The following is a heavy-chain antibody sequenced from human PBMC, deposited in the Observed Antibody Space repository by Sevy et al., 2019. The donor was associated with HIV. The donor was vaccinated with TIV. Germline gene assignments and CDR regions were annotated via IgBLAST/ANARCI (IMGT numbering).Heavy chain of an antibody. CDR1: GGSFRGYY. CDR3: ARGRIAARRANWFDP. CDR2: INHSGST. V-gene: IGHV4-34*01. D-gene: IGHD6-6*01. J-gene: IGHJ5*02. Sequence: KQSQTLSLTSAVYGGSFRGYYWSWIRAPPGKGLEWIGEINHSGSTNYNPSLKSRVTISVDTSKNQFSLKLSSVTAADTAVYYCARGRIAARRANWFDPWGQGTLVTVSS.